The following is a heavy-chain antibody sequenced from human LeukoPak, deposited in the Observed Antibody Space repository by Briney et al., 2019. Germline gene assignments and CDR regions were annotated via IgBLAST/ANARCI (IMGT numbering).Heavy chain of an antibody. D-gene: IGHD1-26*01. Sequence: PSQTLSLTCTVSGGSISSGSYYWSWIRQPAGKGLEWIGRIYTSGSTNYNPSLKSRVTISVDTSKNQFSLKLSSVTAADTAVYYCARERVGATIGFDNWGQGTLVTVSS. CDR3: ARERVGATIGFDN. CDR1: GGSISSGSYY. J-gene: IGHJ4*02. V-gene: IGHV4-61*02. CDR2: IYTSGST.